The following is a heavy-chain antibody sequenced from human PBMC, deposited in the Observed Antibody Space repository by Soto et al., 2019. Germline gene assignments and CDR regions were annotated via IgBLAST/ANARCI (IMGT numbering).Heavy chain of an antibody. D-gene: IGHD3-3*01. Sequence: SETLSLTCTVSGGSISSGDYYWSWIRQPPGKGLEWIGYIYYSGSTYYNPSLKSRVTISVDTSKNQFSLKLSSVTAADTAVYYCARAGFLEWLTNWFDPWGQGTLVTVSS. CDR3: ARAGFLEWLTNWFDP. J-gene: IGHJ5*02. CDR1: GGSISSGDYY. CDR2: IYYSGST. V-gene: IGHV4-30-4*01.